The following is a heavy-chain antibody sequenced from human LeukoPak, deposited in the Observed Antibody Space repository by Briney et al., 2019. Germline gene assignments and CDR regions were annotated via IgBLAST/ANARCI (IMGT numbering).Heavy chain of an antibody. Sequence: SETLSLTCGVSGGSITSTNWWSWVRQPSGQGLEWIGEVSLRGLTNYNPSLSSRVIMALDTSKNHLSLNLTSVTAADTAVYYCSRENGAFSPFGYWGQGTLVTVPS. J-gene: IGHJ4*02. CDR2: VSLRGLT. CDR3: SRENGAFSPFGY. D-gene: IGHD2-8*01. V-gene: IGHV4-4*02. CDR1: GGSITSTNW.